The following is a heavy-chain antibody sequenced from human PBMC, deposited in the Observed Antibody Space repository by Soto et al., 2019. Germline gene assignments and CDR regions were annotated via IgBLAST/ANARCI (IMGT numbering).Heavy chain of an antibody. V-gene: IGHV1-69*13. Sequence: SVKVSCKASGGTFSSYAISWVRQAPGQGLEWMGGIIPIFGTANYAQKFQGRVTITADESTSTAYMELSSLRSEDTAVYYCARVAEIPMAPAAEDYYYYGMDVWGQGTTVTVSS. CDR1: GGTFSSYA. J-gene: IGHJ6*02. CDR2: IIPIFGTA. CDR3: ARVAEIPMAPAAEDYYYYGMDV. D-gene: IGHD6-13*01.